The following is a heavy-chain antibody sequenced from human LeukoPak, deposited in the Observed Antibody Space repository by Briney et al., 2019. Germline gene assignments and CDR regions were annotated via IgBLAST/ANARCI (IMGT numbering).Heavy chain of an antibody. V-gene: IGHV3-11*05. CDR3: ARGYDRHHYYGMDV. J-gene: IGHJ6*02. Sequence: GGSLRLSCAASGFTFSDYYMSWIRQAPGKGLEWVSYISSSSSYTNYADSVKGRFTISRDNAKNSLYLQMNSLRAEDTAVYYCARGYDRHHYYGMDVWGQGTTVTVSS. CDR2: ISSSSSYT. D-gene: IGHD3-22*01. CDR1: GFTFSDYY.